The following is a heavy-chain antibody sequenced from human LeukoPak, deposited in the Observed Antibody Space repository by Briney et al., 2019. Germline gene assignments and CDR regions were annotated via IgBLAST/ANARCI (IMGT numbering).Heavy chain of an antibody. CDR3: VRYCDTTSCYRY. D-gene: IGHD2-2*01. V-gene: IGHV5-51*01. Sequence: GESLKISXQGSGYTFTNYWIGWVRQMPGKGLEWMGIIYPSDSDTIYNPSFQGQVTISVDKSTNTAYLQWSSLKASDTAMYFCVRYCDTTSCYRYWGQGTLVTVSS. J-gene: IGHJ4*02. CDR1: GYTFTNYW. CDR2: IYPSDSDT.